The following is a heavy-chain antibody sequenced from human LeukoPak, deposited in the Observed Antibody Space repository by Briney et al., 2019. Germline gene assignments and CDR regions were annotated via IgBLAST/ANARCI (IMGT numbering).Heavy chain of an antibody. CDR1: GYTFTSYG. J-gene: IGHJ4*02. Sequence: ASVRVSCKASGYTFTSYGIIWVRQAPGQGLEWMGWISAYNGNTNYAQKLQGRVTMTTDTSTSTAYMELRSLRSDDTAVYYCARDPGITIFPSLLDYWGQGTLVTVSS. D-gene: IGHD3-9*01. CDR3: ARDPGITIFPSLLDY. V-gene: IGHV1-18*01. CDR2: ISAYNGNT.